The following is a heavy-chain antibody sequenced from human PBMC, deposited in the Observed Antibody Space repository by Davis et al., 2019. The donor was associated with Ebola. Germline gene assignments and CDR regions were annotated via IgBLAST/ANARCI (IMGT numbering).Heavy chain of an antibody. CDR2: IGIKTNSEAT. D-gene: IGHD6-6*01. Sequence: PGGSLRLSCAASGFTFTGPGVHWVRQASGKGLEWVGRIGIKTNSEATAYAAAVKGRFTISRDDSKNMAYLQMNSLTTDDTAVYYCTRRYTSSSSFDYWGQGTQVAVSS. J-gene: IGHJ4*02. CDR1: GFTFTGPG. V-gene: IGHV3-73*01. CDR3: TRRYTSSSSFDY.